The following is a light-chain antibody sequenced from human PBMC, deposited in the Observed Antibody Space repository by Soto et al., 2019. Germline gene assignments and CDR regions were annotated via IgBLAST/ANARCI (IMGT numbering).Light chain of an antibody. CDR2: EVS. CDR3: MQSTQLPPT. CDR1: QSLLHITGETF. Sequence: DVVMTQTPLALAVAPGQPASISCRSSQSLLHITGETFLFWYLQKPGQSPQLLIYEVSTRVSGVPDRFSGGGSGTDFTLAISRVETDDVGIYYCMQSTQLPPTFGQGTRLEIK. V-gene: IGKV2D-29*02. J-gene: IGKJ5*01.